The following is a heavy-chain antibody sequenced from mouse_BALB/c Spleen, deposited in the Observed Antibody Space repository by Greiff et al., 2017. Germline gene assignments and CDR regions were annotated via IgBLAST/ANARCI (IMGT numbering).Heavy chain of an antibody. D-gene: IGHD2-2*01. V-gene: IGHV5-6-3*01. Sequence: EVQLVESGGGLAQPGGSLKLSCAASGFTFSSYGMPWVRQTPDKRLELVATINSNGGSTYYPDSVKGRFTISRDNAKNTLYLQMSSLKSEDTAMYYCARERGYPRGYWGQGTTLTVSS. CDR1: GFTFSSYG. CDR3: ARERGYPRGY. CDR2: INSNGGST. J-gene: IGHJ2*01.